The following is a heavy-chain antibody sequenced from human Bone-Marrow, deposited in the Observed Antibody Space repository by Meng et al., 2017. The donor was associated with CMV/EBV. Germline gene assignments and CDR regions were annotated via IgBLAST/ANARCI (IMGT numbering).Heavy chain of an antibody. J-gene: IGHJ6*02. D-gene: IGHD4/OR15-4a*01. V-gene: IGHV3-9*01. Sequence: GGSLRLSCAASGFTFDDYAMHWVRQAPGKGLEWVSGISWNSGSIGYADSVKGRFTISRDNAKSSLYLQMNSLRAEDTALYYCAKGLTGYCYYGMDVWGQGTTVTVSS. CDR1: GFTFDDYA. CDR3: AKGLTGYCYYGMDV. CDR2: ISWNSGSI.